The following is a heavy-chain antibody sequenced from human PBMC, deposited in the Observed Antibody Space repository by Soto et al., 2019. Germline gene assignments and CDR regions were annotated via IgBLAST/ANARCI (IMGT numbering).Heavy chain of an antibody. Sequence: QVQLQESGPGLVKPSQTLSLTCTVSGGSISSGGYYWSWIRQHPRKGLEWIGYIYYSGSTYYNPSLKSRVTISVYTSKNHCSLKLSSVTAADTAVYYCARAWIAGLRSHDYWGQGTLVTVSS. J-gene: IGHJ4*02. CDR2: IYYSGST. CDR1: GGSISSGGYY. D-gene: IGHD5-12*01. CDR3: ARAWIAGLRSHDY. V-gene: IGHV4-31*03.